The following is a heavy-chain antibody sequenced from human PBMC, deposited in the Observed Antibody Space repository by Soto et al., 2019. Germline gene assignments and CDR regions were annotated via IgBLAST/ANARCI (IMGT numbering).Heavy chain of an antibody. V-gene: IGHV3-64*01. CDR3: ARGGRGYEFDY. D-gene: IGHD5-12*01. J-gene: IGHJ4*02. CDR2: ISSNGGST. Sequence: EVQLVESGGGLVQPGGSLRLSCAASGFTFSRYAMHWVRQAPGKGLEFVSPISSNGGSTYYANSVKGRFTISRDNSKNTLYLQMCSPRPEDTAVYYCARGGRGYEFDYWGQGTLVTVSS. CDR1: GFTFSRYA.